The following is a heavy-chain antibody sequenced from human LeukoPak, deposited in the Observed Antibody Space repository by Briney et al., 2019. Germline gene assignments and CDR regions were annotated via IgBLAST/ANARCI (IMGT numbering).Heavy chain of an antibody. D-gene: IGHD7-27*01. CDR3: VRAITGDPRYFDY. CDR2: IRNKANSYTT. Sequence: GGSLRLSCATSGFSFSDYYMEWVRQAPGKGLEWVGRIRNKANSYTTKYAPSVQGRFIISRDDSKNLLYLQMNDLKTEDTAVYFCVRAITGDPRYFDYWGQGALVTVSS. J-gene: IGHJ4*02. CDR1: GFSFSDYY. V-gene: IGHV3-72*01.